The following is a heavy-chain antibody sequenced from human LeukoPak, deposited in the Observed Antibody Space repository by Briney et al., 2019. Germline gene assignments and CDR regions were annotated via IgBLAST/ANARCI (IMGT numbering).Heavy chain of an antibody. Sequence: GGSLRLSCAASGFTFSSYAMSWVRQAPGERLEWVSAISGSGGSTYYADSVKGRFTISRDNSKNTLYLQMNSLRAEDTAVYYCAKMGAGTTSRWFDPWGQGTLVSVSS. D-gene: IGHD1-7*01. CDR3: AKMGAGTTSRWFDP. V-gene: IGHV3-23*01. CDR2: ISGSGGST. CDR1: GFTFSSYA. J-gene: IGHJ5*02.